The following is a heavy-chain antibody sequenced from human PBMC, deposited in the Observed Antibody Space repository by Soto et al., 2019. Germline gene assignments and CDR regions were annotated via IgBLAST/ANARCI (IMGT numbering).Heavy chain of an antibody. CDR3: AREPLYSYYMDV. J-gene: IGHJ6*03. Sequence: ASVKVSCKASGYTLTSYGISWVRKAPGQGLEWMGWMSAYNGNTDYAQKFQGRVTMTRNTSISTAYMELSSLRSEDTAVYYCAREPLYSYYMDVWGKGTTVTVSS. V-gene: IGHV1-8*02. D-gene: IGHD3-10*01. CDR1: GYTLTSYG. CDR2: MSAYNGNT.